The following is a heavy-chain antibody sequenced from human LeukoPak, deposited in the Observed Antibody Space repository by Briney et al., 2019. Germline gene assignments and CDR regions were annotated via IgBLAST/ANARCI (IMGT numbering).Heavy chain of an antibody. CDR3: ARMALDGGDSIGFDS. CDR1: GYTFTDYF. Sequence: ASVRVSCKASGYTFTDYFIHWVRQAPGQGLEWMGWINPNIGDASYAQKFQDRVTMTRDRSINTAYMELSRLTSDDTAVYYCARMALDGGDSIGFDSWGQGTLVTVSS. D-gene: IGHD2-21*02. V-gene: IGHV1-2*02. CDR2: INPNIGDA. J-gene: IGHJ5*01.